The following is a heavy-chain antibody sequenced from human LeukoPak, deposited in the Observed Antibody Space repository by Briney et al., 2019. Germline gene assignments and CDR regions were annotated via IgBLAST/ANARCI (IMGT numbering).Heavy chain of an antibody. CDR1: GFTFSSYS. CDR2: ISSSSSYI. Sequence: GGSLRLSCAASGFTFSSYSMNWVRQAPGKGREWVSSISSSSSYIYYADSVKGRFTISRDNAKNSLYLQMNSLRAEDTAVYYCARAGRSGWHEGLPPDFDYWGQGTLVTVSS. V-gene: IGHV3-21*01. CDR3: ARAGRSGWHEGLPPDFDY. D-gene: IGHD6-19*01. J-gene: IGHJ4*02.